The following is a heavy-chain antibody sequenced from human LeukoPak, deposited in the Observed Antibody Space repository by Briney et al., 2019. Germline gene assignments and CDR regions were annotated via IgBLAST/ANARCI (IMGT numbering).Heavy chain of an antibody. D-gene: IGHD2-2*01. Sequence: GGSLRLSCTASGFTLSSYAVIGVREAPRKGVEWVSGIIGSGGSTYYSDSVKCRFTISRDNSKNTLYLQVNSLRAEDTAVYYCAKDLSYQLTSSGMDVWGQGSTVTVSS. CDR2: IIGSGGST. CDR1: GFTLSSYA. J-gene: IGHJ6*02. CDR3: AKDLSYQLTSSGMDV. V-gene: IGHV3-23*01.